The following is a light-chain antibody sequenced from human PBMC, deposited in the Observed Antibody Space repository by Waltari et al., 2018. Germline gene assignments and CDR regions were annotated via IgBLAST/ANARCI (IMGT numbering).Light chain of an antibody. CDR1: QNLNNTY. V-gene: IGKV3-20*01. CDR3: QQYGNSPQDS. J-gene: IGKJ2*03. CDR2: GAS. Sequence: EIVLTQSPDTLSLSPGEGATRPCRASQNLNNTYLAWYRQKPGQAPRLLIYGASRRATGTPDRFSGSGSGTDFTLTITRLEPEDFAVYYCQQYGNSPQDSFGQGTKVEIK.